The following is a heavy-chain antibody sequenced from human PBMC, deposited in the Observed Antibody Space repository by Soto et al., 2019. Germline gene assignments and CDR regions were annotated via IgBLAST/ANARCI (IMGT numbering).Heavy chain of an antibody. D-gene: IGHD4-4*01. Sequence: SETLSLTCAVYGGSFSGYYWSWIRQPPGKGLEWIGEINHSGSTNYNPSLKSRVTISVDTSKNQFSLKLSSVTAADTAVYYCARGRYSICDVRGQGTTVTVSS. CDR2: INHSGST. J-gene: IGHJ6*02. V-gene: IGHV4-34*01. CDR1: GGSFSGYY. CDR3: ARGRYSICDV.